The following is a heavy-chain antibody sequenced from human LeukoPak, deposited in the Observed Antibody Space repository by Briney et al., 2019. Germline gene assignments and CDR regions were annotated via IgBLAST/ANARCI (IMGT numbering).Heavy chain of an antibody. V-gene: IGHV3-48*04. J-gene: IGHJ4*02. Sequence: PGGSLRLSCAASGFTFSTYSIDWVRQAPGKGLEWISYISSSSSTIDFADSVKGRFTISRDNARNSVYLQMNSLRAEDTAVYYCARVHTSSYAAELGGEGTLVTVSS. CDR1: GFTFSTYS. D-gene: IGHD3-22*01. CDR2: ISSSSSTI. CDR3: ARVHTSSYAAEL.